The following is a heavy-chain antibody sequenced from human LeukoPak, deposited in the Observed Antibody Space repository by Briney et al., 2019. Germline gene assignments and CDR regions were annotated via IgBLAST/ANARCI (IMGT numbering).Heavy chain of an antibody. CDR3: ARDWLTYRDYYYGLDV. CDR2: INADGSTT. V-gene: IGHV3-74*01. D-gene: IGHD4/OR15-4a*01. CDR1: GFTFSSYW. J-gene: IGHJ6*02. Sequence: GGSLRLSCAASGFTFSSYWMHWVRQAPGKGLVWVSRINADGSTTIYADSVKGRFTISRDNAKNTLFLQMNSLRPDDTAVYYCARDWLTYRDYYYGLDVWGHGTTVTVSS.